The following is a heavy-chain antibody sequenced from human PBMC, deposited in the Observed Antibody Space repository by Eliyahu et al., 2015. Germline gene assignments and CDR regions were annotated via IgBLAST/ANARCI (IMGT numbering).Heavy chain of an antibody. J-gene: IGHJ4*02. D-gene: IGHD3-10*01. CDR2: IYWDDDK. Sequence: QITLKESGPTLVKPTQTLTLTCNFSGFSLSTSGVGVGWIRQPPGKALECLALIYWDDDKRYSQSLKSRLTIIKDTSKNQVDLRMTNMDPVDTATYYCVYSRYGSGIVGYWGQGTLVTVSS. V-gene: IGHV2-5*02. CDR3: VYSRYGSGIVGY. CDR1: GFSLSTSGVG.